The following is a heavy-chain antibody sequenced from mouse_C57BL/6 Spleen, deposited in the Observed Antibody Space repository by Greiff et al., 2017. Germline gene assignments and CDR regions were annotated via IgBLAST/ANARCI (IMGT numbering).Heavy chain of an antibody. V-gene: IGHV5-17*01. CDR2: ISSGSSTI. Sequence: EVKLMESGGGLVKPGGSLKLSCAASGFTFSDYGMHWVRQAPEKGLEWVAYISSGSSTIYYADTGKGRFTISRDNAKNTLFLQMTSLRSEDTAMYYCARDWFGCWGQGILVTVSA. CDR3: ARDWFGC. CDR1: GFTFSDYG. J-gene: IGHJ3*01.